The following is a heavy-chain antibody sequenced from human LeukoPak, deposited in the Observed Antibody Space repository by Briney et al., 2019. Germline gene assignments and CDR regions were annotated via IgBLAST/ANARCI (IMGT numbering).Heavy chain of an antibody. V-gene: IGHV3-21*01. CDR2: ISSSSSYI. J-gene: IGHJ3*02. CDR3: ARDLGGWELPRGRDFDI. D-gene: IGHD1-26*01. CDR1: GFTFSSYS. Sequence: GGSLRLSCAASGFTFSSYSMNWVRQPPGKGLEWVSSISSSSSYIYYADSVKGRFTISRDNAKNSLYLQMNSLRTEDTAVYYCARDLGGWELPRGRDFDIWGQGTMVTVSS.